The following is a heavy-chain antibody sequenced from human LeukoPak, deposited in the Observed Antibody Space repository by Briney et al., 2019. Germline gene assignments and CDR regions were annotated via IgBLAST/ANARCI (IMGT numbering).Heavy chain of an antibody. CDR3: ARAPYSSGFYFFDP. CDR1: GGSISSYY. J-gene: IGHJ5*02. V-gene: IGHV4-59*01. Sequence: PSETLSLTCTVAGGSISSYYWSWLRQPPGKGLESIGYVYYSGSTTYNPSLKSRVTISVDTSKNQFSLKLSSVTAADTAVYYCARAPYSSGFYFFDPWGQGTLVTVSS. CDR2: VYYSGST. D-gene: IGHD3-22*01.